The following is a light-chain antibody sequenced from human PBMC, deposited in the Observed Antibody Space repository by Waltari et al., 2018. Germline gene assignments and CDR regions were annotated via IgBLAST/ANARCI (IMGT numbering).Light chain of an antibody. CDR1: SNNIGSYNY. CDR2: DVT. J-gene: IGLJ1*01. V-gene: IGLV2-11*01. CDR3: CSYAGSHTYV. Sequence: QSALTQPRSVSGSPGQSVTLSCTGTSNNIGSYNYVPWYQQYPGKAPKLMIYDVTKRPSGVPHRFSASKSGNTASLTISGLQAEDEADYYCCSYAGSHTYVFGTATKVTVL.